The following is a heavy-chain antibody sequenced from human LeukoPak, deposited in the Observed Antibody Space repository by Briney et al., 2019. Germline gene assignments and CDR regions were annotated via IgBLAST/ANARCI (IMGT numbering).Heavy chain of an antibody. CDR3: AKDSRDGYNYVGTFDY. D-gene: IGHD5-24*01. J-gene: IGHJ4*02. Sequence: GRSLRLSCAASGFTFDDYAMHWVRQAPGQGLERVSGISWNSGRIGYADSVKGRFTISRDNAKNSLYLQMNSLRAEDTALYYCAKDSRDGYNYVGTFDYWGQGTLVTVSS. V-gene: IGHV3-9*01. CDR2: ISWNSGRI. CDR1: GFTFDDYA.